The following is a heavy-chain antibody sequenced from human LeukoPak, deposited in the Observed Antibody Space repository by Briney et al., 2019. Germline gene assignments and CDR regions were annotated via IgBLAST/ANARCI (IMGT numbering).Heavy chain of an antibody. CDR1: GFFVRDFY. V-gene: IGHV3-11*01. D-gene: IGHD2-15*01. J-gene: IGHJ4*02. CDR2: ISTTGNTI. CDR3: ARERWSGGLDY. Sequence: GGSLRLSCAASGFFVRDFYMAWIRQRPGKGLEWVSHISTTGNTINYADSVMGRFTISRDTVKESLYLQLTSLTTEDTAVYYCARERWSGGLDYWGQGTLFTVSS.